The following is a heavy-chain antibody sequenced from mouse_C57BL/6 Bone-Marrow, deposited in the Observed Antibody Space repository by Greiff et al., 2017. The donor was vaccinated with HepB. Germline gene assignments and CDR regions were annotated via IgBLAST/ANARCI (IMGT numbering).Heavy chain of an antibody. V-gene: IGHV5-17*01. CDR3: ANNCYGSSPWFAY. D-gene: IGHD1-1*01. Sequence: EVKLMESGGGLVKPGGSLKLSCAASGFTFSDYGMHWVRQAPEQGLEWVAYISSGSSTIYYADTVKGRFTISSDNAKNTLFMKMNSLRSEDTAMYYCANNCYGSSPWFAYWGQGTLVTVSA. CDR2: ISSGSSTI. CDR1: GFTFSDYG. J-gene: IGHJ3*01.